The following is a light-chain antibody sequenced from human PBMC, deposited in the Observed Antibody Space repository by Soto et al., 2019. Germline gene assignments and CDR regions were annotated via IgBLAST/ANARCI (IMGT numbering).Light chain of an antibody. CDR1: SSNIGSNY. V-gene: IGLV1-47*01. CDR3: ATWDDSLSNYV. Sequence: QSVLTQPPSASGTPGQRVNISCSGSSSNIGSNYVYWYQHLTGTAPKLLIYRNNQRPSGVPDRFSGSKSGTSASLAISGLRSEDEADYYCATWDDSLSNYVFGTGTKLTVL. CDR2: RNN. J-gene: IGLJ1*01.